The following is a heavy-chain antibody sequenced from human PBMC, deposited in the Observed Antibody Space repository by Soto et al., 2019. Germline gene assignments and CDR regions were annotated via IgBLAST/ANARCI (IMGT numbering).Heavy chain of an antibody. CDR1: GGTFSSYA. CDR2: IIPIFGTA. Sequence: AASVKVSCRASGGTFSSYAISWVRQAPGQGLEWMGGIIPIFGTANYAQKFQGRVTITADESTSTAYMELSSLRSEDTAVYYCARDRGPFTIFGVVISYYGMDVWGQGTTVTVSS. D-gene: IGHD3-3*01. CDR3: ARDRGPFTIFGVVISYYGMDV. V-gene: IGHV1-69*13. J-gene: IGHJ6*02.